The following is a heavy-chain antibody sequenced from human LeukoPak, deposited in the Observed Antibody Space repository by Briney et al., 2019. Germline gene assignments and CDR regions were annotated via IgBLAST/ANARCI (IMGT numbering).Heavy chain of an antibody. J-gene: IGHJ4*02. CDR2: ISSSGSTA. CDR3: ARDNYDSSGYYFD. V-gene: IGHV3-48*03. Sequence: GGSLRLSCAASGFTFSSYEMNWVRQAPGKGLEWVSYISSSGSTAHYADSVKGRFTISRDNAKKSLYLQMNSLRAEDTAVYYCARDNYDSSGYYFDWGQGTLVTVSS. CDR1: GFTFSSYE. D-gene: IGHD3-22*01.